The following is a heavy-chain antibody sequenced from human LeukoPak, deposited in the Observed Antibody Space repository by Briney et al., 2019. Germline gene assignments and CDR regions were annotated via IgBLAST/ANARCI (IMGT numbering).Heavy chain of an antibody. CDR2: IYYSGST. CDR1: GGSISSSSYY. Sequence: SETLSLTCTVSGGSISSSSYYWGWIRQPPGTGLEWIGSIYYSGSTYYSPSLKSRVTISVDTSKNQFSLKLSSVTAADTAVYYCARPYCSSTSCYLYAFDIWGQGTMVTVSS. J-gene: IGHJ3*02. CDR3: ARPYCSSTSCYLYAFDI. V-gene: IGHV4-39*01. D-gene: IGHD2-2*01.